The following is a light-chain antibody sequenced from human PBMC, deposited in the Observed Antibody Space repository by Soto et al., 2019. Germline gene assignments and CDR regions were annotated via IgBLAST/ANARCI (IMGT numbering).Light chain of an antibody. J-gene: IGKJ5*01. CDR2: GTS. CDR1: QSLSSNHLGWY. CDR3: QAYGCSQSIA. V-gene: IGKV3-20*01. Sequence: EIVLTQSPGTLSLSPGERATLSCRASQSLSSNHLGWYLAWYQQNPGQTPRLLIYGTSSRATGIPDRFSGSGRWTGFKLAITALEAEDVAEYYGQAYGCSQSIACGQGRRLLVK.